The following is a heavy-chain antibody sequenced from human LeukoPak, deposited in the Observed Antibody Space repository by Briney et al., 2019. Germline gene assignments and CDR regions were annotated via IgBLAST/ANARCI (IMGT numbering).Heavy chain of an antibody. J-gene: IGHJ3*02. V-gene: IGHV1-46*01. CDR3: ARGGSRSPRDAFDI. Sequence: ASVKVSCKASGYTFTSSYLHWVRQAPGQGLEWMGMISPSGASTTYAQKFQGRVTMTRDTSTSTVYMELSSLRSEDTAVYYCARGGSRSPRDAFDIWGQGTMVTISS. CDR1: GYTFTSSY. CDR2: ISPSGAST. D-gene: IGHD6-13*01.